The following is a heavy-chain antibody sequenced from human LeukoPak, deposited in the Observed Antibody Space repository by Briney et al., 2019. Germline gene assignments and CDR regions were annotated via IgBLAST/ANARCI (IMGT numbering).Heavy chain of an antibody. D-gene: IGHD2-15*01. CDR1: GFNFSTYN. V-gene: IGHV3-48*04. J-gene: IGHJ4*02. Sequence: GGSLRLSCVASGFNFSTYNVNWVRQAPGKGLDWVSYISSSSRTRYYADSVKGRFTISRDNAKDSLYLQMNSLRAEDTAVYYCVRESIGFDYWGQGTLVTVSS. CDR3: VRESIGFDY. CDR2: ISSSSRTR.